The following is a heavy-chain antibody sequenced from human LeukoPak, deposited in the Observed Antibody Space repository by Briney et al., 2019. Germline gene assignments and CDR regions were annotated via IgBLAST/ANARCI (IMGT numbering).Heavy chain of an antibody. CDR3: AREDSVNGWSWFDL. J-gene: IGHJ5*02. Sequence: SETLSLTCTVSGGSISSHYWSWIRKPPGKGLEWIGYLSYSGTTKFNPSLKSRVIISGDTSQNHISLKLASVTAADTAVYFCAREDSVNGWSWFDLWGQGTLVIVSS. D-gene: IGHD4-11*01. V-gene: IGHV4-59*11. CDR1: GGSISSHY. CDR2: LSYSGTT.